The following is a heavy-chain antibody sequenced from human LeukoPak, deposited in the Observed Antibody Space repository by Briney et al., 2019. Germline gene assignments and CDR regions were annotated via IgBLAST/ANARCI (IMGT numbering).Heavy chain of an antibody. V-gene: IGHV1-2*02. Sequence: ASVKVSCKASGYTFTGYYMHWVRQAPGQGLEWMGWINPNSGGTNSAQKFQGRVTMTRDTSISTAYMELSRLRSDDTAVYYCARDKPLPAHQRGVVPAARVNWFDPWGQGTLVTVSS. CDR1: GYTFTGYY. D-gene: IGHD2-2*01. J-gene: IGHJ5*02. CDR3: ARDKPLPAHQRGVVPAARVNWFDP. CDR2: INPNSGGT.